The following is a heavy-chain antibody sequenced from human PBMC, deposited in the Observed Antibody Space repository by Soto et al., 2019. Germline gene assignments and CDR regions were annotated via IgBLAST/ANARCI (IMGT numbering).Heavy chain of an antibody. Sequence: PGGSLRLSCAASGFTFSSYWMSWVRQAPGKGLEWVANIKQDGSEKYYVDSVKGRFTISRDNAKNSLYLQMNSLRAEDTAVYYCARDPYYYDSTVAFDIWGQGTTVTVSS. CDR2: IKQDGSEK. D-gene: IGHD3-22*01. CDR1: GFTFSSYW. CDR3: ARDPYYYDSTVAFDI. J-gene: IGHJ3*02. V-gene: IGHV3-7*01.